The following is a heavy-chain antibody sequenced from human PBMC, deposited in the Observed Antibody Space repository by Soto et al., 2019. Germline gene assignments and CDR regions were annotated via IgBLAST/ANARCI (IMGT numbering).Heavy chain of an antibody. CDR2: IYHSGST. D-gene: IGHD6-13*01. CDR1: GGSISSSNW. CDR3: ARGKAAAGSPGDYYYYGMDV. V-gene: IGHV4-4*02. J-gene: IGHJ6*02. Sequence: PSETLSLTCAVSGGSISSSNWWSWVRQPPGKGLEWIGEIYHSGSTNYNPSLKSRVTISVDKSKNQFSLKLSSVTAADTAVYYCARGKAAAGSPGDYYYYGMDVWGQGTTVTVSS.